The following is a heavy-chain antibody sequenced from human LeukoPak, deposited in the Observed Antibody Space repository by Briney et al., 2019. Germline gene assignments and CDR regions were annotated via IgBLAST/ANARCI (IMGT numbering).Heavy chain of an antibody. D-gene: IGHD6-13*01. CDR2: IKQDGSEK. Sequence: GGSLRLSCAASGFTFSSYWMSWVRQAPGKGLGWVANIKQDGSEKYYVDSVKGRFTISRDNAKNSLYLQMNSLRAEDTAVYYCARDYRSSSLRFPYDYWGQGTLVTVSS. J-gene: IGHJ4*02. V-gene: IGHV3-7*01. CDR1: GFTFSSYW. CDR3: ARDYRSSSLRFPYDY.